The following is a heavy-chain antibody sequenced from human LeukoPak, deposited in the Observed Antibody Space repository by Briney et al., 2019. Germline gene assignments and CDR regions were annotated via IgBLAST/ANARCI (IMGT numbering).Heavy chain of an antibody. CDR2: IKQDGNEK. CDR3: GSSLAAYYMDV. Sequence: PGGSLRLSCAASGFTFSSYWMSWVRQAPGKGLEWVANIKQDGNEKYYVDSVKGRFTISRDNAKNSLYLQMNSLRAEDTAVYYCGSSLAAYYMDVWGEGTTVTVSS. CDR1: GFTFSSYW. D-gene: IGHD6-13*01. J-gene: IGHJ6*03. V-gene: IGHV3-7*01.